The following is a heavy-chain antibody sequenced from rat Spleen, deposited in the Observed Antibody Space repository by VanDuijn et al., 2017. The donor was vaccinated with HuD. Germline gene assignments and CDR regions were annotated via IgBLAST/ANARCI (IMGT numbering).Heavy chain of an antibody. CDR3: ARRRYDGTYYLY. Sequence: EVQLQESGPGLVNPSQSLSLTCSVTGYSITSNYLGWNRKFPGNKMEWMGYINSAGSTNYNPYLKSRISITRDTSKNQFFLQVNSVTTEDTANYYCARRRYDGTYYLYWGQGVMVTVSS. CDR1: GYSITSNY. CDR2: INSAGST. V-gene: IGHV3-3*01. J-gene: IGHJ2*01. D-gene: IGHD1-12*02.